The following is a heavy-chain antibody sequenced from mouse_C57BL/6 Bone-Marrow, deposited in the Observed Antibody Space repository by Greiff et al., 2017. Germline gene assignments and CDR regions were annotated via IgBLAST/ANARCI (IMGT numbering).Heavy chain of an antibody. J-gene: IGHJ4*01. CDR1: GFTFSSYG. CDR2: ISSGGSYT. V-gene: IGHV5-6*01. Sequence: EVKLQESGGDLVKPGGSLKLSCAASGFTFSSYGMSWVRQTPDKRLEWVATISSGGSYTYYPASVKGRFTISRDNAKNTLYLQMSSLKSEDTAMYYCARQGYYYAMDYWGQGTSVTVSS. CDR3: ARQGYYYAMDY.